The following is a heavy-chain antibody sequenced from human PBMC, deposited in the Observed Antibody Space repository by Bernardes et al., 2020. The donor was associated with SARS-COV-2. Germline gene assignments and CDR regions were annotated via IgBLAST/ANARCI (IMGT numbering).Heavy chain of an antibody. CDR2: IYYSGST. J-gene: IGHJ4*02. D-gene: IGHD3-16*02. CDR3: ARVVKGGVIVYYFDY. Sequence: SETLSLTCTVSGGSISSGGYYWSWIRQHPGKGLEWIGYIYYSGSTYYNPTLKSRVTISVDTSKNQFSLKLSSVTAADTAMYYCARVVKGGVIVYYFDYRGQGTLVTVSS. CDR1: GGSISSGGYY. V-gene: IGHV4-31*03.